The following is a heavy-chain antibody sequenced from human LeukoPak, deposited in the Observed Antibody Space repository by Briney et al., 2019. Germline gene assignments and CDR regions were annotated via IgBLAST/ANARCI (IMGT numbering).Heavy chain of an antibody. Sequence: GASVTVSCKASGYTFTSYGISWVRQAPGQGLEGMGWISAYNGNTNYAQKLQGRVTITTDTSTSTACMELRSLRSDDTAVYYRARAKNYGDETVWGQGTLVTVSS. V-gene: IGHV1-18*01. D-gene: IGHD4-17*01. CDR3: ARAKNYGDETV. J-gene: IGHJ4*02. CDR1: GYTFTSYG. CDR2: ISAYNGNT.